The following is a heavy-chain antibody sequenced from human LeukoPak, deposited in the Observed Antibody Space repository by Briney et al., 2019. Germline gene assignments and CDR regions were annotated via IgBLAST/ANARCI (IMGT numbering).Heavy chain of an antibody. V-gene: IGHV4-34*01. CDR1: GGSFSGYY. CDR2: INHSGST. CDR3: ARGYYDILAGYYSPFFDY. J-gene: IGHJ4*02. Sequence: SEALSLTCAVYGGSFSGYYWSWIRQPPGKGLEWIGEINHSGSTNYNPSLKSRVTISVDTSKNQFSLKLSSVTAADTAVYYCARGYYDILAGYYSPFFDYWGQGTLVTVSS. D-gene: IGHD3-9*01.